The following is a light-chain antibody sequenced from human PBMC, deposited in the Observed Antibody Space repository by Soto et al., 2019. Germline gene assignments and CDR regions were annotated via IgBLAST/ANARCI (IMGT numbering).Light chain of an antibody. V-gene: IGKV3-20*01. CDR2: GAS. CDR3: QQYDYSPT. CDR1: QSVSSTY. J-gene: IGKJ1*01. Sequence: EIVLTQSPDTLSLSPGERATLSCRASQSVSSTYLAWYQQKPGQAPRLLIYGASSRATGIPDRFSGSGSGTDFTLTNSRLEPEDFAVYFCQQYDYSPTFGQGTKVEIK.